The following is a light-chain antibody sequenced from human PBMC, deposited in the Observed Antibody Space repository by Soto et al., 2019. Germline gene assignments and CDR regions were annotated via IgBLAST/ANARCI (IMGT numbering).Light chain of an antibody. Sequence: EIVLTQSPGTLSLSPGERATLSCRASQSVSSSSLAWYQRKPGQAPRLLIYDASSRATGIPDRFSGSGSGTDFTLTISRLAPEDSAVFYCQQSGSSTWTFGQGTTVEIK. CDR2: DAS. V-gene: IGKV3-20*01. CDR3: QQSGSSTWT. CDR1: QSVSSSS. J-gene: IGKJ1*01.